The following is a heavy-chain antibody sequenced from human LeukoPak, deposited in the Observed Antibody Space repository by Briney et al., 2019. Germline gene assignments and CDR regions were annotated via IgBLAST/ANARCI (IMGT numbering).Heavy chain of an antibody. D-gene: IGHD2-2*01. CDR3: AKDIVVVPASISPPFYYYYGMDV. Sequence: PGRSLRLSCAASGFTFSSYGMHWVRQAPGKGLEWVAVISYDGSNKYYADSVRGRSTISRDNSKNTLYLQMNSLRAEDTAVYYCAKDIVVVPASISPPFYYYYGMDVWGKGTTVTVSS. J-gene: IGHJ6*04. V-gene: IGHV3-30*18. CDR1: GFTFSSYG. CDR2: ISYDGSNK.